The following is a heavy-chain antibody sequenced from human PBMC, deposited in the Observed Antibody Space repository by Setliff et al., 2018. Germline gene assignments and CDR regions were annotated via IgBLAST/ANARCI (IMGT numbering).Heavy chain of an antibody. Sequence: PSETLSLTCAAYGGTFSDYHWTWIRQSPEKGLEWIGEINHRGSTNYNPSLKSRVSISVDRSNNQFSWKLYSVTDADTALYYCAIGGGYCDFFDCFPFDTWGQGYLVTVSS. D-gene: IGHD3-16*01. V-gene: IGHV4-34*08. CDR2: INHRGST. CDR1: GGTFSDYH. J-gene: IGHJ4*02. CDR3: AIGGGYCDFFDCFPFDT.